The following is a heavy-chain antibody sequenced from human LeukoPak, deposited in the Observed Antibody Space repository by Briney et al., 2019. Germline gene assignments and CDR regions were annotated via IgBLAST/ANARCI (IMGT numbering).Heavy chain of an antibody. Sequence: SETLSLTCTVSGGSISSSSYYWGWIRQPPGKGLEWIGSIYYSGSTYYNPSLKSRVTISVDTSKNQFSLKLSSVTAADTAVYYCARLRDSGGWSREVDYWGQGTLVTVSS. J-gene: IGHJ4*02. CDR2: IYYSGST. CDR1: GGSISSSSYY. V-gene: IGHV4-39*01. D-gene: IGHD6-19*01. CDR3: ARLRDSGGWSREVDY.